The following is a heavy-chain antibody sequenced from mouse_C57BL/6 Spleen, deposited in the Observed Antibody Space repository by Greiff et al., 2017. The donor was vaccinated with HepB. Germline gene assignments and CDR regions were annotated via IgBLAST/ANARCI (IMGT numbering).Heavy chain of an antibody. CDR2: IYPRSGNT. V-gene: IGHV1-81*01. Sequence: VQLQESGPELALPGASLILSCNASGYSFTSYGISWVKQRTGQGLEWIGEIYPRSGNTYYNEKFKGKATLTADKSSSTAYMELRSLTSEDSAVYFRARRLSSFAYWGQRTLVSVSP. J-gene: IGHJ3*01. CDR3: ARRLSSFAY. CDR1: GYSFTSYG.